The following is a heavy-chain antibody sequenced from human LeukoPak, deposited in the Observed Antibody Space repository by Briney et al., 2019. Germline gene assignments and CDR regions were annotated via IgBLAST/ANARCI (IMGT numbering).Heavy chain of an antibody. Sequence: GGSLRLSCAASGFTFSSYWMHWVRQAPGKGLVWVAVISYDGSNKYYADSVKGRFTISRDNSKNTLYLQMNSLRAEDTAVYYCAKVAEVGATGYYYYMDVWGKGTTVTISS. D-gene: IGHD1-26*01. CDR3: AKVAEVGATGYYYYMDV. CDR1: GFTFSSYW. V-gene: IGHV3-30*18. J-gene: IGHJ6*03. CDR2: ISYDGSNK.